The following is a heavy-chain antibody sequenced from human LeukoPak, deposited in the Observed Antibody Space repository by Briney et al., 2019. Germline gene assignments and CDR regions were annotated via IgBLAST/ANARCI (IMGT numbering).Heavy chain of an antibody. J-gene: IGHJ4*02. CDR1: GGSISSGSYY. D-gene: IGHD1-26*01. CDR2: IYHSGST. Sequence: TSETLSLTCTVSGGSISSGSYYWNWIRQPPGKGLEWIGYIYHSGSTYYNPSLKSRVTISVDTSKNQFSLKLSSVTAADTAVYYCARGGSYHLPGDYWGQGTLVTVSS. V-gene: IGHV4-30-2*01. CDR3: ARGGSYHLPGDY.